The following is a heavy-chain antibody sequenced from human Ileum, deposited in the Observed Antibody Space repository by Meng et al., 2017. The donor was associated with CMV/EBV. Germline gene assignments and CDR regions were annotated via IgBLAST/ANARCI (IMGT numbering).Heavy chain of an antibody. Sequence: QVHLVQSGSEVKKPGASVKVSCQTSGYTFTRNNIIWVRQAPGQGPEWMGWINTNTGNPTYAQGFTGRFVFSLDTSVNTAYLQITSLKAEDTAVYYCARDGLSGRYFDYWGQGTLVTVSS. J-gene: IGHJ4*02. CDR1: GYTFTRNN. V-gene: IGHV7-4-1*02. D-gene: IGHD1-26*01. CDR3: ARDGLSGRYFDY. CDR2: INTNTGNP.